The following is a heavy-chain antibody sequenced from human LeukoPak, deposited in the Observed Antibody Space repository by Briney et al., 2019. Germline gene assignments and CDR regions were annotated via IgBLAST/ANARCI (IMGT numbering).Heavy chain of an antibody. J-gene: IGHJ4*02. V-gene: IGHV1-2*02. CDR3: ARNSPPYYYDSSGYYYSYYFDY. CDR2: INPSSGGT. CDR1: GYTFTGYY. D-gene: IGHD3-22*01. Sequence: ASVKVSCKASGYTFTGYYTHWVRQAPGQGLEWMGWINPSSGGTNYAQKFQGRVTMTRDTSISTAYMELSRLRSDDTAVYYCARNSPPYYYDSSGYYYSYYFDYWGQGTLVTVSS.